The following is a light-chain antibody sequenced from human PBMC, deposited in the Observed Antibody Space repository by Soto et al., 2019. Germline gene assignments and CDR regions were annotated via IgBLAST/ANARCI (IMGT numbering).Light chain of an antibody. Sequence: QSALTQPASVSGSPGQSITISCTGTSSDVGGYNYVSWYHQHPGKAPKLMIYDVSNRPSGVSNRFSGSKSGNTASLTISGLQAEDEADYYCSSYTSSSTLVVFGGGPKLTVL. J-gene: IGLJ2*01. CDR2: DVS. CDR3: SSYTSSSTLVV. V-gene: IGLV2-14*01. CDR1: SSDVGGYNY.